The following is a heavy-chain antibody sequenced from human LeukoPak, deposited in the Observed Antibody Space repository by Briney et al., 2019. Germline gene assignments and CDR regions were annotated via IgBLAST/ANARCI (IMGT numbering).Heavy chain of an antibody. CDR3: ARGPYDYVWGSYRPLFDY. V-gene: IGHV3-21*01. CDR1: GFTFSSYS. D-gene: IGHD3-16*02. J-gene: IGHJ4*02. Sequence: GGSLRLSCAASGFTFSSYSMNWVRQAPGKGLEWVSSISSSSSYIYYADSAKGRFTISRDNAKNSLYLQMNSLRAEDTAVYYCARGPYDYVWGSYRPLFDYWGQGTLVTVSS. CDR2: ISSSSSYI.